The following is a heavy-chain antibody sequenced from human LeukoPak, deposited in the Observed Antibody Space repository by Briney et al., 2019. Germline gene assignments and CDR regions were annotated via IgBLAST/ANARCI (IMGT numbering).Heavy chain of an antibody. D-gene: IGHD3-9*01. CDR3: ARYNILTASDY. Sequence: SETLSLTCTVSGGSISSYYWSWIRQPPGKGLEWIGSIYYSGSTYYNPSLKSRVTISVDTSKNQFSLKLSSVTAADTAVYYCARYNILTASDYWGQGILVTVSS. CDR2: IYYSGST. V-gene: IGHV4-59*12. CDR1: GGSISSYY. J-gene: IGHJ4*02.